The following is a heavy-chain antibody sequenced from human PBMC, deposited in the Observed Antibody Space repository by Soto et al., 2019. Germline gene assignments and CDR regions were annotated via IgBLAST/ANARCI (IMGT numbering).Heavy chain of an antibody. J-gene: IGHJ4*02. CDR1: GFTFSSYW. CDR3: ARDQDDSGWPRFDY. V-gene: IGHV3-48*01. CDR2: IGIGSSTK. D-gene: IGHD6-19*01. Sequence: GGSLRLSCAASGFTFSSYWMSWVRQAPGKGLEWVSYIGIGSSTKYYADSVKGRFTISRDNAKNSLYLQMNSLRAEDTAVYYCARDQDDSGWPRFDYWGQGTLVTVSS.